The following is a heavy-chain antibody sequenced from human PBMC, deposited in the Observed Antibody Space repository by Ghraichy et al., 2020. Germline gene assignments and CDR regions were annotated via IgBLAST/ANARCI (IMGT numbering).Heavy chain of an antibody. V-gene: IGHV3-48*02. J-gene: IGHJ4*02. CDR3: ARDQDYSGNSWGVYFDY. D-gene: IGHD4-23*01. Sequence: GALRLSCAASGFTFSSYSMNWVRQAPGKGLEWVSYISSSSSTIYYADSVKGRFTISRDNAKNSLYLQMNSLRDEDTAVYYCARDQDYSGNSWGVYFDYWGQGTLVTVSS. CDR2: ISSSSSTI. CDR1: GFTFSSYS.